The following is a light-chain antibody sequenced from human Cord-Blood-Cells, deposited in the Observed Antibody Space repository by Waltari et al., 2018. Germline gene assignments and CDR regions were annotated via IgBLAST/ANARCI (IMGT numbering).Light chain of an antibody. Sequence: QSALTQPPSASGSPGQSVTISCTGTSSDVGGYNYVSWYQQHPGKAPKLMIYEVSKRPSVFPDRFSGSKTGNTASLTVSGLQAEDEADYYCISYAGSNNWVFGGGTKLTVL. V-gene: IGLV2-8*01. CDR2: EVS. CDR3: ISYAGSNNWV. J-gene: IGLJ3*02. CDR1: SSDVGGYNY.